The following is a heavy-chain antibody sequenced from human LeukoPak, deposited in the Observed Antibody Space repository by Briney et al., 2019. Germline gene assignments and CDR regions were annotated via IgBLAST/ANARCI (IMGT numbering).Heavy chain of an antibody. CDR3: ATVATSPR. J-gene: IGHJ4*02. Sequence: QSGGSLRLSCAASGFTFSNHAMTWVRQAPGKGLEWVSAIGGSGISKYYADSVQSRFTISRDNSKNTLYLEIDSLRADDTAVYYCATVATSPRWGQGVLVTVSS. D-gene: IGHD2-2*01. CDR2: IGGSGISK. V-gene: IGHV3-23*01. CDR1: GFTFSNHA.